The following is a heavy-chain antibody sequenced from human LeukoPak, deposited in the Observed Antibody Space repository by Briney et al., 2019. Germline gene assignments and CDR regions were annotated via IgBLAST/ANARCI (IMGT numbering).Heavy chain of an antibody. CDR1: GGSISSYY. CDR2: IYYSGST. V-gene: IGHV4-59*01. D-gene: IGHD1-26*01. Sequence: SETLSLTCTVSGGSISSYYWSWIRQPPGKGLEWIGYIYYSGSTNYNPSLKSRVTISVDTSKNQFSLKLSSVTAADTAVYYCARSGGSYSAHFDYWGQGTLVTVS. CDR3: ARSGGSYSAHFDY. J-gene: IGHJ4*02.